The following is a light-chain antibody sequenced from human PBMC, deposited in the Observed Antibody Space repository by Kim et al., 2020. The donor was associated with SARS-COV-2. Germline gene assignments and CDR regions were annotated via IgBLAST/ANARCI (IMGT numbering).Light chain of an antibody. J-gene: IGKJ1*01. CDR1: QGISNY. V-gene: IGKV1-27*01. Sequence: ASVGDRVNITCQASQGISNYLAWYQQKPGKVPKLLIYAASTLQSGVPSRFSGSGSGTDFTLTISSLQPEDVATYYCQKYNSAPRTFGQGTKVDIK. CDR2: AAS. CDR3: QKYNSAPRT.